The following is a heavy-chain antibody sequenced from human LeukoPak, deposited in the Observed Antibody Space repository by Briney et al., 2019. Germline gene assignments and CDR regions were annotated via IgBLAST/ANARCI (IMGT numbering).Heavy chain of an antibody. CDR2: ISGSGGST. D-gene: IGHD1-26*01. Sequence: GGSLRLSCAASGFTFSSYAMSWVRQAPGKGLEWVSAISGSGGSTYYADSVKGRFTISRDNSKNTLYLQMNSLRAEDTAVYYCARQVGATLLSPVYFDYWGQGTLVTVSS. CDR3: ARQVGATLLSPVYFDY. CDR1: GFTFSSYA. J-gene: IGHJ4*02. V-gene: IGHV3-23*01.